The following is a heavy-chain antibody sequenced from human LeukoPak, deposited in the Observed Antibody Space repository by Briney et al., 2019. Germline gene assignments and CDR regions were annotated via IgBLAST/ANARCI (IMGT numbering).Heavy chain of an antibody. CDR2: INPNSGGT. J-gene: IGHJ6*03. CDR3: ARSYYDSSGYYWGAWDYYYYYMDV. CDR1: GYTFTGYY. Sequence: VASVKVSCKASGYTFTGYYMHWVRQAPGQGLEWMGWINPNSGGTNYAQKLQGRVTMTRDTSISTAYMELSRLRSDDTAVYYCARSYYDSSGYYWGAWDYYYYYMDVWGKGTTVTVSS. V-gene: IGHV1-2*02. D-gene: IGHD3-22*01.